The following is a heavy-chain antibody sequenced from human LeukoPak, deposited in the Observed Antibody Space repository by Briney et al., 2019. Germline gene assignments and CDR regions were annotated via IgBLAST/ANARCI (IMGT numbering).Heavy chain of an antibody. CDR3: VSFYETY. CDR1: GFTVSSNY. V-gene: IGHV3-66*03. J-gene: IGHJ4*02. CDR2: IYSCGST. Sequence: GGSLRLSCSASGFTVSSNYMSWVRQAPGKGLGWVSVIYSCGSTYYTGSVKGRFTISKDNAKNTVYLEMNSLRAEDTAVYYCVSFYETYWGRGTLVTVSS. D-gene: IGHD2/OR15-2a*01.